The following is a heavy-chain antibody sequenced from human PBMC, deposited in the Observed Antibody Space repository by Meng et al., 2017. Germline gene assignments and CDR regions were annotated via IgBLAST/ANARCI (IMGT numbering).Heavy chain of an antibody. CDR1: GFTFDDYA. CDR2: ISWNSGSI. D-gene: IGHD2-2*01. V-gene: IGHV3-9*01. Sequence: SLRLSCAASGFTFDDYAMHWVRQAPGKGLEWVSGISWNSGSIGYADSVKGRFTISRDNAKNSLYLQMNSLRAEDTALYYCAKDGYCSSTSCYFSYYYYGMDVWGQGTTVTVSS. CDR3: AKDGYCSSTSCYFSYYYYGMDV. J-gene: IGHJ6*02.